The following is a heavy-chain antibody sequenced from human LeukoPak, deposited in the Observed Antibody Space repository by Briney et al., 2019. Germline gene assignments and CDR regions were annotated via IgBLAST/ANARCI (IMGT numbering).Heavy chain of an antibody. Sequence: SETLSLTCTVSGGSISSYYWSWIRQPPGKGLEWIGYIYYSGSTNYNPSLKSRVTISVDTSKNQFSLKLSSVTAADTAVYYCARVDILLVPSTNFDYWGRGTLVTVSS. D-gene: IGHD2-2*03. CDR2: IYYSGST. CDR3: ARVDILLVPSTNFDY. V-gene: IGHV4-59*01. J-gene: IGHJ4*02. CDR1: GGSISSYY.